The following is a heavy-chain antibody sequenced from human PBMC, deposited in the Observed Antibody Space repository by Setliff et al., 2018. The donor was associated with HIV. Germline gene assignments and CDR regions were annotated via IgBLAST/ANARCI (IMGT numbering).Heavy chain of an antibody. CDR1: GGSISRFPYY. V-gene: IGHV4-31*03. Sequence: PSETLSLTCTVSGGSISRFPYYWTWIRHHPERGLEWIGYIYYNWITYYSPSLRSRVTISIDTSRNEFSLKLSSVTAADTATYYCSRGGITTMVRGVTYPYPLYYFDSWGQGTLVTVSS. CDR2: IYYNWIT. CDR3: SRGGITTMVRGVTYPYPLYYFDS. J-gene: IGHJ4*02. D-gene: IGHD3-10*01.